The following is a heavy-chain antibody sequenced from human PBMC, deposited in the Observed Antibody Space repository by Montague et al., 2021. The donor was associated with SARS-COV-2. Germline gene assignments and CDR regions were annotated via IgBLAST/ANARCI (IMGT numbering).Heavy chain of an antibody. J-gene: IGHJ6*02. V-gene: IGHV4-59*01. CDR1: GGSISSYY. CDR3: ARVPFVGRPFMNYYYGMDV. Sequence: SETLSPTCTVSGGSISSYYWSWIRQPPGKGLEWIGYIYYSGNTXXXPSXXXRVTMSVDTSKNQFSLKLSSVTAADTAVYYCARVPFVGRPFMNYYYGMDVWGQGTMVTVSS. D-gene: IGHD3-16*01. CDR2: IYYSGNT.